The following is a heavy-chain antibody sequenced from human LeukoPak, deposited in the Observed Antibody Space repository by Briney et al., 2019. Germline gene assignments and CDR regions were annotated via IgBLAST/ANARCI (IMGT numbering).Heavy chain of an antibody. J-gene: IGHJ3*02. V-gene: IGHV4-39*01. CDR3: ARRYSSSWYIYAFDI. D-gene: IGHD6-13*01. CDR1: GGSISSSSYY. Sequence: SETLSLTCTVSGGSISSSSYYWSWIRQPPGKGLEWIGSIYYSGSTYYNPSLKSRVTISVDTSKNQFSLKLSSVTAADTAVYYCARRYSSSWYIYAFDIWGQGTMVTVSS. CDR2: IYYSGST.